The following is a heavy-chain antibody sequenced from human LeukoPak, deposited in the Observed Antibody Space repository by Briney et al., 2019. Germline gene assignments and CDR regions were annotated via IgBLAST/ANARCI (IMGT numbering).Heavy chain of an antibody. CDR3: AKGGEQQLGRMHFDY. CDR1: GFTFSSYA. J-gene: IGHJ4*02. CDR2: ISGGGGST. V-gene: IGHV3-23*01. Sequence: GGSLRLSCAASGFTFSSYAMSWVRQAPGKGLEWVSLISGGGGSTYYADSVKGRFTISRDNSKSTLYLQVNSLRAEDTAVYYCAKGGEQQLGRMHFDYWGQGIMVTVSS. D-gene: IGHD6-13*01.